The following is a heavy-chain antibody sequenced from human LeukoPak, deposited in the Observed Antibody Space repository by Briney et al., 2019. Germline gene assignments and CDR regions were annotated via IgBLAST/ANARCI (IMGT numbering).Heavy chain of an antibody. CDR2: IIPIFGTA. V-gene: IGHV1-69*13. D-gene: IGHD4-17*01. CDR3: ARGALRNGPFDP. J-gene: IGHJ5*02. Sequence: SVKASCKASGYTFTSYGISWVRQAPGQGLEWMGGIIPIFGTANYAQKFQGRVTITADESTSTAYMELSSLRSEDTAVYYCARGALRNGPFDPWGQGTLVTVSS. CDR1: GYTFTSYG.